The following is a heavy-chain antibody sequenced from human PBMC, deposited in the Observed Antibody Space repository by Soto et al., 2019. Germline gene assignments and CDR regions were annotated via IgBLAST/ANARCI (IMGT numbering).Heavy chain of an antibody. CDR3: ARGDATKIVVTTYYAMDV. V-gene: IGHV1-69*12. Sequence: QAQLVQSGAEVKKPGSSVKVSCKASGGSLSNYGISWVRQAPGQGLEWMGAIIPVFGTPNYAQKFQDRVTITADESTTTVYMEVRSLTSGDTAVYYCARGDATKIVVTTYYAMDVWGQGTTVTVSS. CDR2: IIPVFGTP. D-gene: IGHD3-22*01. J-gene: IGHJ6*02. CDR1: GGSLSNYG.